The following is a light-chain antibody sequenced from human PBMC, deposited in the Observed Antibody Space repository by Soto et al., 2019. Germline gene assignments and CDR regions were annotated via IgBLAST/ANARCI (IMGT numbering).Light chain of an antibody. CDR2: AAS. CDR3: QQQHFYWT. J-gene: IGKJ1*01. V-gene: IGKV1-6*01. Sequence: AIQMTQSPSSLSASVGDRVTITCRASQGIRNDLGWYQQKPGKAPKLLIYAASSLQSGVPSRFSGSGSGTEFTLTISGLQPDDSATYYCQQQHFYWTFGQGTKVDIK. CDR1: QGIRND.